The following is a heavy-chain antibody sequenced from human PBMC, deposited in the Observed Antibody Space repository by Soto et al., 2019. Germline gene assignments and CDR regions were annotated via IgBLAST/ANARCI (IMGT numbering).Heavy chain of an antibody. Sequence: SETLSLTCAVYGGSFSGYYWSWIRQPPGKGLEWIGEINHSGSTNYNPSLKSRVTISVDTSKNQFSLKLSAVTAADTAVYYCARDLSYGSGSYYRRSGMDVWGQGTTVTVSS. CDR1: GGSFSGYY. CDR2: INHSGST. CDR3: ARDLSYGSGSYYRRSGMDV. V-gene: IGHV4-34*01. J-gene: IGHJ6*02. D-gene: IGHD3-10*01.